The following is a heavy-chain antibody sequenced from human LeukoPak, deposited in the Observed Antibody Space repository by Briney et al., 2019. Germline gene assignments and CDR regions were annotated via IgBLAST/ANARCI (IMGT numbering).Heavy chain of an antibody. CDR1: GYTFTGYY. V-gene: IGHV1-2*02. CDR3: ARDSRFTMVRGVIRQPPY. J-gene: IGHJ4*02. Sequence: ASVKVSCKASGYTFTGYYMHWVRQAPGQGLEWMGWINPNSGGTNYAQKFQGRVTMTRDTSISTAYMELSRLRSDDTAVYYCARDSRFTMVRGVIRQPPYWGQGTLVTVSS. CDR2: INPNSGGT. D-gene: IGHD3-10*01.